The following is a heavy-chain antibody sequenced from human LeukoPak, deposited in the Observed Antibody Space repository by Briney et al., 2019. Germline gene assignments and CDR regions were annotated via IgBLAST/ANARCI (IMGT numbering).Heavy chain of an antibody. CDR3: ARGSIAARD. CDR2: IHHSGST. J-gene: IGHJ4*02. D-gene: IGHD6-13*01. Sequence: SETLSLTCAVPGYSISSGYYWGWIRQPPGKGLEWIGSIHHSGSTYYNPSLKSRVTISVDTSKNQFSLKLSSVTAADTAVYYCARGSIAARDWGQGTLVTVSS. V-gene: IGHV4-38-2*01. CDR1: GYSISSGYY.